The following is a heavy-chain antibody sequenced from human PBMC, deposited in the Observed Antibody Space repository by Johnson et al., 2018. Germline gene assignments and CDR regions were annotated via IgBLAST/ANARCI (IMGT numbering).Heavy chain of an antibody. CDR2: ISYDGSNK. CDR3: ARQYYYDSSGDYYGAFDI. CDR1: GFTFSGFG. V-gene: IGHV3-30*03. D-gene: IGHD3-22*01. J-gene: IGHJ3*02. Sequence: VQLVESGGGVVQPGRSLRLSCAASGFTFSGFGMHWVRQAPGKGLEWLALISYDGSNKYYADSVKGRFTISRDSSKKTLYLQMSSLRAEDRAVYYCARQYYYDSSGDYYGAFDIWGQGTMVTVSS.